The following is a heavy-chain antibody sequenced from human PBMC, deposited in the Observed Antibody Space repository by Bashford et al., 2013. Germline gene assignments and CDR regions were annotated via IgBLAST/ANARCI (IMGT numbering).Heavy chain of an antibody. CDR2: IWYDGSNE. V-gene: IGHV3-33*01. D-gene: IGHD6-19*01. CDR3: ARDDLWTPVPGLGYFQH. Sequence: GGSLRLSCAASGFTFSTFGFHWVRQAPGKGLEWVAVIWYDGSNEYYADSVRGRFTISKDNSKNTVYLQMNSLRAEDSAIYYCARDDLWTPVPGLGYFQHVGPGHPGPPSPQ. J-gene: IGHJ1*01. CDR1: GFTFSTFG.